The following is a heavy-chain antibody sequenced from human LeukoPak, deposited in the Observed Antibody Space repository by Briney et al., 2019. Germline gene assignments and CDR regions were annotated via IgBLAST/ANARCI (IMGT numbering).Heavy chain of an antibody. V-gene: IGHV4-59*01. J-gene: IGHJ3*02. CDR3: ARDQEYSYGYAFDI. CDR2: IYYSGST. Sequence: SETLSLTCTVSGGSTSSYYWSWIRQPPGKGLEWIGYIYYSGSTNYNPSLKSRVAISVDTSKNQFSLKLSSVTAADTAVYYCARDQEYSYGYAFDIWGQGTMVTVSS. D-gene: IGHD5-18*01. CDR1: GGSTSSYY.